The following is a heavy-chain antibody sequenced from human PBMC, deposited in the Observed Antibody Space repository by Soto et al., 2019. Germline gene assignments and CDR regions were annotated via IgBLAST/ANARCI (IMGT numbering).Heavy chain of an antibody. D-gene: IGHD4-17*01. CDR2: IIPIFGTA. CDR3: ARAGYGDYGKPFDY. J-gene: IGHJ4*02. Sequence: QVQLVQSGAEVKKPGSSVKVSCKASGGTFSSYAFSWVRQAPGQGLEWRGGIIPIFGTANYAQRFQGRVTITADESTTTAYMELSSLRSDDTAMYYCARAGYGDYGKPFDYWGQGTLITVS. V-gene: IGHV1-69*01. CDR1: GGTFSSYA.